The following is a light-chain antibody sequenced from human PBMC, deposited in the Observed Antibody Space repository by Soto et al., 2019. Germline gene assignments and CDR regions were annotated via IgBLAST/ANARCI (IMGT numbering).Light chain of an antibody. Sequence: QSVLTQPPSASGAPGQRVTISCFGSNSNIGITTVNWFQQVPGTAPKLLIYRTTQRPSGVPDRFSASKSGTSASLAISGLQSEDEADYYCAAWDDSLNGYVFGTGTKLTVL. CDR3: AAWDDSLNGYV. CDR1: NSNIGITT. CDR2: RTT. J-gene: IGLJ1*01. V-gene: IGLV1-44*01.